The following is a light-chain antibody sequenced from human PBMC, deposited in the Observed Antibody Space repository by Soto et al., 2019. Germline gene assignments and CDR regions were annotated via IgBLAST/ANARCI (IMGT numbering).Light chain of an antibody. J-gene: IGKJ1*01. CDR3: QQYNSFPWT. CDR2: DAF. CDR1: QSISSW. V-gene: IGKV1-5*01. Sequence: DIQMTQSPSTLSASVGARVTITCRASQSISSWLAWYQQKPGKAPKLLISDAFKLESGVSSRFRGHVSGTELTISISGLQPGDAETYDCQQYNSFPWTFGLGTKVDIK.